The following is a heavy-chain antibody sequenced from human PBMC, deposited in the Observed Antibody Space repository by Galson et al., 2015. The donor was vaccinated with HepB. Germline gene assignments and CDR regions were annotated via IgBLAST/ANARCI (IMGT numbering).Heavy chain of an antibody. Sequence: SVKVSCKASGYTFTNYPMSWVRQAPGQGLEWMGWINTNTGTPTYAQDFTGRFVFSLGTSVSTAYLQISTLKAEDTAVYYCARAISVAGSIRFDDWGQGTLVTVSP. CDR2: INTNTGTP. D-gene: IGHD6-19*01. V-gene: IGHV7-4-1*02. CDR3: ARAISVAGSIRFDD. CDR1: GYTFTNYP. J-gene: IGHJ4*02.